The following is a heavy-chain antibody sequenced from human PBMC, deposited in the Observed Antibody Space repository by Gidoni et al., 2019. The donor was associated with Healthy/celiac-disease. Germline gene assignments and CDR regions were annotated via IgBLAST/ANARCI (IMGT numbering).Heavy chain of an antibody. CDR3: TRDLFYYDSSGYPSDAFDI. CDR2: IRSKAYGGTT. J-gene: IGHJ3*02. V-gene: IGHV3-49*03. CDR1: GFTFGDYA. Sequence: EVQLVESGGGLVQPGRSLRLSCTASGFTFGDYAMSWFRPAPGKGLEWVGFIRSKAYGGTTEYAASVKGRFTISRDDSKSIAYLQMNSLKTEDTAVYYCTRDLFYYDSSGYPSDAFDIWGQGTMVTVSS. D-gene: IGHD3-22*01.